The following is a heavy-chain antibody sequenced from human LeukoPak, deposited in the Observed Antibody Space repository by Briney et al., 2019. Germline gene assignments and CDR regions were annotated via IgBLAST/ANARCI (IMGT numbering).Heavy chain of an antibody. Sequence: GGSLRLSCAGSGFTFSTHGMNWVRQAPGKGLEWVSGISPSGDITYYADSVKGRFTISRDNAKNSLYLQMNSLRAEDTALYYCARERLPVSGGYYYMDVWGKGTTVTVSS. J-gene: IGHJ6*03. CDR1: GFTFSTHG. V-gene: IGHV3-21*04. CDR2: ISPSGDIT. CDR3: ARERLPVSGGYYYMDV. D-gene: IGHD2-15*01.